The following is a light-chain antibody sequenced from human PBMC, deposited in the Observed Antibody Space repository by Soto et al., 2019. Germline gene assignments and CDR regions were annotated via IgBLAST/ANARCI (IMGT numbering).Light chain of an antibody. CDR2: AAS. CDR1: QDVGNN. CDR3: QHYYNYPWT. V-gene: IGKV1-8*01. J-gene: IGKJ1*01. Sequence: AIWMTQSPSSLSASTGDRVTITCRASQDVGNNLVWYQQKSGKAPKVLIHAASTLQGGVSSRFSGSRSGTDFTLTINSLQSEDFATYYCQHYYNYPWTFGQGTKVEV.